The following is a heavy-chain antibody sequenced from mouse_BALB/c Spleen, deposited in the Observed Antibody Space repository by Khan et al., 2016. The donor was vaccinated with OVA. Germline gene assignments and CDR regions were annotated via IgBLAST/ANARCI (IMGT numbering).Heavy chain of an antibody. D-gene: IGHD2-13*01. J-gene: IGHJ3*01. V-gene: IGHV5-4*02. CDR1: GFTFSDYY. Sequence: EVELVESGGGLVKPGGSLKLSCAASGFTFSDYYMYWVRQTPEKRLEWVATISDGGSYNYYTDSVKGRFTISRDDVKNNLYLQMSSLKSEDTAMYYCAGGYYGDTFAYWGQGTLVTVSA. CDR2: ISDGGSYN. CDR3: AGGYYGDTFAY.